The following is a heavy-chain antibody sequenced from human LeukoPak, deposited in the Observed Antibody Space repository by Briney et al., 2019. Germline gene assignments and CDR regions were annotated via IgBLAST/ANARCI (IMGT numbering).Heavy chain of an antibody. CDR2: IYYSGST. Sequence: SETLSLTCTVSGGSIRSYYWNWIRQPAGKGLEWIGYIYYSGSTNYNPSLKSRVTISVDTSSNQFSLKLNSVTAADTAVYYCARRAYGSGSFNRYHFDYWGQGTLVAVSS. J-gene: IGHJ4*02. D-gene: IGHD3-10*01. V-gene: IGHV4-59*08. CDR3: ARRAYGSGSFNRYHFDY. CDR1: GGSIRSYY.